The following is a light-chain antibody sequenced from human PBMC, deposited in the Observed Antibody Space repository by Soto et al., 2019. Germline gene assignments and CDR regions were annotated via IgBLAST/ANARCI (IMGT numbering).Light chain of an antibody. J-gene: IGKJ1*01. Sequence: DIQMTQSPSTLSAPVGDRVTITCRASQSISSWLDWYQQKPGKAPNLLIYKASTLESGVPSSFSGSGSGTEVTLTISSLQADDLATFNCQQYDTYPWTFDQRTKVEIK. CDR1: QSISSW. V-gene: IGKV1-5*03. CDR2: KAS. CDR3: QQYDTYPWT.